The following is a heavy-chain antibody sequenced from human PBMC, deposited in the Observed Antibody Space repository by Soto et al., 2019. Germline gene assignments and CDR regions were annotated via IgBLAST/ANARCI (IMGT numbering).Heavy chain of an antibody. Sequence: QVQLVESGGGVVQPGRSLRLSCAASGFTFSSYGMHWVRQAPGKGLEWVAVIWYDGSNKYYADSVKGRFTISRDNSKNTLYLQMNSLRAEDTAVYYCARGGVTYYYYYYGMDVWGQGTTVTVSS. J-gene: IGHJ6*02. CDR3: ARGGVTYYYYYYGMDV. V-gene: IGHV3-33*01. D-gene: IGHD3-10*01. CDR1: GFTFSSYG. CDR2: IWYDGSNK.